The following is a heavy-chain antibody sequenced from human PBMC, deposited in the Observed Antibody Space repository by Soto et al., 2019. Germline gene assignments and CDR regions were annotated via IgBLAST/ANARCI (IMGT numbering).Heavy chain of an antibody. CDR1: GVSISNNNYY. V-gene: IGHV4-39*01. D-gene: IGHD3-22*01. Sequence: PSETLSLTCSVSGVSISNNNYYWGWIRQPPGKALGWIGSIYYSGSTYYNPSLKSRATISVDTSRNQFSLKLNSVTAADTAVYYCARQGITMIVVVVTDNWFDPWGQGTLVTVSS. J-gene: IGHJ5*02. CDR2: IYYSGST. CDR3: ARQGITMIVVVVTDNWFDP.